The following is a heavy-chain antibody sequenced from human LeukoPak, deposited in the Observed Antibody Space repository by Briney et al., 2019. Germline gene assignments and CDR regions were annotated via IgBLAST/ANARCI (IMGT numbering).Heavy chain of an antibody. CDR3: AISWGYYFDY. V-gene: IGHV3-48*02. CDR1: GFTFSTYS. D-gene: IGHD2-15*01. J-gene: IGHJ4*02. CDR2: ITSSSSTI. Sequence: GGSLRLSCAASGFTFSTYSMNWVRQAPGKGLEWISYITSSSSTIYYADSVKGRFTISRDNAKNSLYLQMNSLKDEDTAVYYCAISWGYYFDYWGQGALVTVSS.